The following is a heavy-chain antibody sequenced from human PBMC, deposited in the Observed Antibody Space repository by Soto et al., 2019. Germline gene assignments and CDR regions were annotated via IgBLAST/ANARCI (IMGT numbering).Heavy chain of an antibody. CDR2: IWYDGSNK. Sequence: QVQLVESGGGVVQPGRSLRLSCAASGFTFSSYGTHWVRQAPGKGLEWVAVIWYDGSNKYYADSVKGRFTISRDNSKNTLYLQMNSLRAEDTAVYYCARPTTPYDGFDPWGQGTLVTVSS. CDR3: ARPTTPYDGFDP. V-gene: IGHV3-33*01. J-gene: IGHJ5*02. D-gene: IGHD1-1*01. CDR1: GFTFSSYG.